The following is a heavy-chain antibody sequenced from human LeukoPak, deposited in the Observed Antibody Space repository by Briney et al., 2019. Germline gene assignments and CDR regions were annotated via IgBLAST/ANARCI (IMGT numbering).Heavy chain of an antibody. V-gene: IGHV5-51*01. D-gene: IGHD3-9*01. CDR1: GFNFTNYW. Sequence: GESLKISCKGSGFNFTNYWIGWVRQLPGKGLEWMGIIYPADSDTRYSPSFQDQVTISADKSISTAYLQWRRLKASDTAMYYCARRHYDILTGYQYYFDYWGQGTLVTVSS. J-gene: IGHJ4*02. CDR2: IYPADSDT. CDR3: ARRHYDILTGYQYYFDY.